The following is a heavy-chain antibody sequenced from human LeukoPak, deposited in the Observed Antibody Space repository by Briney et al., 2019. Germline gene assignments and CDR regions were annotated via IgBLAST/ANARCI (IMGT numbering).Heavy chain of an antibody. D-gene: IGHD3-22*01. J-gene: IGHJ3*02. CDR2: IDPSDSYT. V-gene: IGHV5-10-1*01. CDR1: GYSFTIYW. Sequence: GESLKISCKGSGYSFTIYWISWVRQMPGKGLEWIGRIDPSDSYTNYSPSFQGHVTISADKSISTAYLQWSSLKASDTAMYYCAIYDSSGYYFWAFDIWGQGTMVTVSS. CDR3: AIYDSSGYYFWAFDI.